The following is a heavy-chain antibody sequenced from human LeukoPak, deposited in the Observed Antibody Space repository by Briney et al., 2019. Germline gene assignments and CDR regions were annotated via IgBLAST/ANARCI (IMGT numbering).Heavy chain of an antibody. CDR2: ISGNGHST. Sequence: GGSLRLSWAASGFTFSSYAMSWVRQAPGKGPEWVSGISGNGHSTYYADSVKGRFTISRDNSKNTLFLQMSSLRAEDTAVYHCAKTVGGPGYFFDYWGQGMLVTVSS. CDR3: AKTVGGPGYFFDY. J-gene: IGHJ4*02. CDR1: GFTFSSYA. D-gene: IGHD4-23*01. V-gene: IGHV3-23*01.